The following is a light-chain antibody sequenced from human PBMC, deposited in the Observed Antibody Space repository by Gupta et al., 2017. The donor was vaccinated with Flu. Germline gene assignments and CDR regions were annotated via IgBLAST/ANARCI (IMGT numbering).Light chain of an antibody. J-gene: IGKJ3*01. V-gene: IGKV1-5*03. CDR3: QQYNSYPFT. Sequence: DIQMTQSPSTLSASIRDRVTITCRASQSISNWLAWYQQKPGKAPKLLIYKASSLESGVPSRFSGSGSGTEFTLNISSLQPDDFATYYCQQYNSYPFTFGPGTKVDIE. CDR2: KAS. CDR1: QSISNW.